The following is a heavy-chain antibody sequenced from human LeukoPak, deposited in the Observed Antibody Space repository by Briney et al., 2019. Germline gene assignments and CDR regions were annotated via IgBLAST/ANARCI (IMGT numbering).Heavy chain of an antibody. CDR3: ARDDCSGGSCYYFDY. CDR1: GGSISSYY. J-gene: IGHJ4*02. Sequence: SETLSRTCTVSGGSISSYYWSWIRQPPGKGLEWIGYIHYSGSTNNNPSLKSRVTISVDTSKNQFSLKLSSVTAADTAVYYCARDDCSGGSCYYFDYWGQGTLVTVSS. D-gene: IGHD2-15*01. CDR2: IHYSGST. V-gene: IGHV4-59*12.